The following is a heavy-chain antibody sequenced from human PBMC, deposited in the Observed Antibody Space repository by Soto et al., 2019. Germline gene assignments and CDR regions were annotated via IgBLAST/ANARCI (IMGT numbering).Heavy chain of an antibody. CDR1: GYTFTNYW. CDR2: IFPRDFDV. D-gene: IGHD4-4*01. CDR3: ARRVSLLQPIDS. J-gene: IGHJ5*01. Sequence: GESLKISCQTSGYTFTNYWIGWVRQMPGGGLEWLGLIFPRDFDVRYSPSFEGQVTISADRSTATAFLQWRSLEPSHSALYFCARRVSLLQPIDSVGQGAPVTIST. V-gene: IGHV5-51*01.